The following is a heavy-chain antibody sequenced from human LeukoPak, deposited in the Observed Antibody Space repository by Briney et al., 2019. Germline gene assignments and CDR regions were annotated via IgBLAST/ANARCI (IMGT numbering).Heavy chain of an antibody. V-gene: IGHV3-74*01. J-gene: IGHJ3*02. CDR2: INSDGSST. D-gene: IGHD7-27*01. CDR1: GFTFSTYW. Sequence: GGSLRLSCAASGFTFSTYWMHWVRQAPGKGLVWVSRINSDGSSTSYADSVKGRFTISRDNAKNTLYLRMNSLRAEDTAVYYCAREELGIGAFDIWGQGTMVAVSS. CDR3: AREELGIGAFDI.